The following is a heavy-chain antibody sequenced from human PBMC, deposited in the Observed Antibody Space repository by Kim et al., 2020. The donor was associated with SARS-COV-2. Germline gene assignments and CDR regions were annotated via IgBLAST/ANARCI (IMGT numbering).Heavy chain of an antibody. V-gene: IGHV3-48*03. Sequence: GGSLRLSCAASGFTFSSYEMNWVRQAPGKGLEWVSYISSSGSTIYYADSVKGRFTISRDNAKNSLYLQMNSLRAEDTAAYYCARGSRLGSRFPFDYWGQGTLVTVSS. J-gene: IGHJ4*02. CDR1: GFTFSSYE. D-gene: IGHD6-19*01. CDR2: ISSSGSTI. CDR3: ARGSRLGSRFPFDY.